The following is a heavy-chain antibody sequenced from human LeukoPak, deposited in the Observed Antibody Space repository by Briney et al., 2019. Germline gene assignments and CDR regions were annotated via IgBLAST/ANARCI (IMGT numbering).Heavy chain of an antibody. Sequence: ASVKVSCEVSGYTLTELSMHWVRQAPGKGLEWMGGFYPEDGETIYAQKFQGRVTMTEDTSTDTAYMELSSLRSEDTAVYYCATNIAAENTHYYYGMDVWGQGTTVTVSS. J-gene: IGHJ6*02. CDR1: GYTLTELS. D-gene: IGHD6-13*01. V-gene: IGHV1-24*01. CDR2: FYPEDGET. CDR3: ATNIAAENTHYYYGMDV.